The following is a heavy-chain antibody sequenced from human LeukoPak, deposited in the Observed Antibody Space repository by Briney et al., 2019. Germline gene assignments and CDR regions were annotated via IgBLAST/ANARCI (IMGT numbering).Heavy chain of an antibody. CDR1: GGTFSSYA. J-gene: IGHJ4*02. V-gene: IGHV1-69*04. CDR2: IIPILGIA. Sequence: SVKVSCKASGGTFSSYAINWVRQAPGQGLEWMGRIIPILGIANYAQKFQGRVTTTADKSTSTAYMELSSLRSEDTAVYYCAREGGVPEGGYNTYPFDYWGQGTLVTVSS. CDR3: AREGGVPEGGYNTYPFDY. D-gene: IGHD5-24*01.